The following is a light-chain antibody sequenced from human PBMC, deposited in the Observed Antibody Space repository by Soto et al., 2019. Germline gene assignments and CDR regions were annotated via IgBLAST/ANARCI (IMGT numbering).Light chain of an antibody. V-gene: IGKV3-11*01. Sequence: EVVLPQSPATLSFSPGERSTLSCRASQSVSSYLAWYQQKPGQAPRLLIYDASNRATGIPARFSGSGSGTDFTLTISSLEPEDFAVYYCQQRSNWPPTFGQGTKV. CDR1: QSVSSY. J-gene: IGKJ1*01. CDR3: QQRSNWPPT. CDR2: DAS.